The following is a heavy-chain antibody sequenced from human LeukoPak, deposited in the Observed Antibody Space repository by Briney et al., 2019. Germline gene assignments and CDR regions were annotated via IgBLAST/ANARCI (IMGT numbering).Heavy chain of an antibody. V-gene: IGHV4-59*01. CDR2: IYYSGST. CDR3: ARGSKFLYYGSGSYFAY. CDR1: GGSISSYY. D-gene: IGHD3-10*01. J-gene: IGHJ4*02. Sequence: PSETLSLTCTVSGGSISSYYWSWIRQPPGKGLEWIGYIYYSGSTNYNPSLKSRVTISVDTSKNQFSLKLSSVTAADTAVYYCARGSKFLYYGSGSYFAYWGQGTLVTVSS.